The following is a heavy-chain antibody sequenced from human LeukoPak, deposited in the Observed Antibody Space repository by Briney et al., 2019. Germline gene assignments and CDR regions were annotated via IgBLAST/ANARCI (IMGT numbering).Heavy chain of an antibody. D-gene: IGHD1-1*01. J-gene: IGHJ4*02. Sequence: TGGSLRLSCAVSEFPFSDYAMTWVRQAPGKGLEWVSSISGSSGSTYYADSVKGRFTISRDNSKNTLYLQMMGLRDEDTAVYYCATHFTTMALGFDYWGQGTPVTVSS. CDR2: ISGSSGST. CDR1: EFPFSDYA. V-gene: IGHV3-23*01. CDR3: ATHFTTMALGFDY.